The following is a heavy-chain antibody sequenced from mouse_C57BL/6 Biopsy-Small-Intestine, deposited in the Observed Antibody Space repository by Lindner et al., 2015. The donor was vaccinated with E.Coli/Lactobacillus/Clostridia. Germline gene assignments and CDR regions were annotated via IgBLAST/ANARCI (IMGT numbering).Heavy chain of an antibody. CDR2: INPYGDDT. D-gene: IGHD2-4*01. Sequence: SVKVSCKASGYTFANYGISWVRRAPGKGLEWMGWINPYGDDTNFAQKVQGRLTMTTDTSTSTAYMELTSLRSDDTAVYYCARDCKLGNSGADYTENWLDSWGQGTLVTVSS. CDR1: GYTFANYG. V-gene: IGHV1-20*01. J-gene: IGHJ4*01. CDR3: ARDCKLGNSGADYTENWLDS.